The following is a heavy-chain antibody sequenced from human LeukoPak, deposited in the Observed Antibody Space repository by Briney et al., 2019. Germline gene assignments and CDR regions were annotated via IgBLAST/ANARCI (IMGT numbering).Heavy chain of an antibody. Sequence: GGSLRLSCAASGFSFTNAWMTWVRRAPGKGLEWVGRIKSKADGETTDYAAPVKGRCTMSRDDSKATLYLQMNYVSTEDTAVYYCTTDLAITMIRGVIVYWGQGTLVTVSS. CDR1: GFSFTNAW. CDR3: TTDLAITMIRGVIVY. V-gene: IGHV3-15*05. J-gene: IGHJ4*02. CDR2: IKSKADGETT. D-gene: IGHD3-10*01.